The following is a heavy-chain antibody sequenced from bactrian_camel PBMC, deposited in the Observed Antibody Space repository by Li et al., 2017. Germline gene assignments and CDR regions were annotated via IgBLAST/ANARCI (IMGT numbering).Heavy chain of an antibody. CDR1: GHLYSTFC. CDR3: AAAPRLWVGYTSLSSADFGY. V-gene: IGHV3S53*01. CDR2: IGSNGNP. J-gene: IGHJ6*01. Sequence: QVQLVESGGGSVQAGGSLRLTCTASGHLYSTFCMAWFRQAPGKEREGVAGIGSNGNPTYAGSVKGRFTITKDNAKNTLYLQMNSLKPEDTAVYYCAAAPRLWVGYTSLSSADFGYWGQGTQVTVS. D-gene: IGHD5*01.